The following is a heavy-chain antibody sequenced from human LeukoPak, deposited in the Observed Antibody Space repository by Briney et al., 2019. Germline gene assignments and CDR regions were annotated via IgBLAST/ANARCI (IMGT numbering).Heavy chain of an antibody. CDR1: GFTFSNAW. V-gene: IGHV3-23*01. J-gene: IGHJ4*02. CDR2: ISGSGGST. D-gene: IGHD3-3*01. Sequence: PGGSLRLSCAASGFTFSNAWMSWARQAPGKGLEWVSAISGSGGSTYYADSVKGRFTISRDNSKNTLYLQMNSLRAEDTAVYYCAKEAQYYDFWSGYYTERTIDYWGQGTLVTVSS. CDR3: AKEAQYYDFWSGYYTERTIDY.